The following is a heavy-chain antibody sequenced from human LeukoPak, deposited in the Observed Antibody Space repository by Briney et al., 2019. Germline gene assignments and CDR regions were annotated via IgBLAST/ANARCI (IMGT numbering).Heavy chain of an antibody. CDR1: GFTFSSYA. CDR3: AKAPAGTSDYYYYYMDV. CDR2: ISGSGGST. J-gene: IGHJ6*03. D-gene: IGHD6-13*01. Sequence: GGSLRLSCAASGFTFSSYAMSWVRQAPGKGLEWVSAISGSGGSTYYADSVKGRFTISRDNSKNTLYLQMNSLRAEDTAVYYCAKAPAGTSDYYYYYMDVWGKGTTVTISS. V-gene: IGHV3-23*01.